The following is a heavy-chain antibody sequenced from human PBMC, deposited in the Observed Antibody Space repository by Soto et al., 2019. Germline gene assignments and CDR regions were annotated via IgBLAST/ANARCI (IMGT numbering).Heavy chain of an antibody. CDR3: AKMPSSGTAFDY. CDR2: ISYDGSNK. D-gene: IGHD3-10*01. J-gene: IGHJ4*02. Sequence: GGSLRLSCAASGFTFSSYGMHWVRQAPGKGLEWVAVISYDGSNKYYADSVKGRFTISRDNSKNTLYLQMNSLRAEDTAVYYCAKMPSSGTAFDYWGQGTLVTVSS. CDR1: GFTFSSYG. V-gene: IGHV3-30*18.